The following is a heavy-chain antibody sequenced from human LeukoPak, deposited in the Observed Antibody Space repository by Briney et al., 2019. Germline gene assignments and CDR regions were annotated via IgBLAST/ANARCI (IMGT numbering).Heavy chain of an antibody. V-gene: IGHV4-4*09. CDR2: IYTSGST. CDR1: GGSISNYY. D-gene: IGHD6-13*01. J-gene: IGHJ4*02. CDR3: ARLKWGAAAGMFDY. Sequence: SETLSLTCTVSGGSISNYYWSWIRQPPGKGLEWIGYIYTSGSTNYNPSLKSRVTISVDTSKNQFSLKLSSVTAADTAVYYCARLKWGAAAGMFDYWGQGTLVTVPS.